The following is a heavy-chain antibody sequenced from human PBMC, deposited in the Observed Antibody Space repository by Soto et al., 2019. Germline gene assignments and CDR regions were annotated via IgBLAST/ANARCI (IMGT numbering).Heavy chain of an antibody. CDR1: GYTFTSYA. Sequence: ASVKVSCKASGYTFTSYAMHWVRQAPGQRLEWMGRINASKGRANYALKLQDRVTITADTSTKTVYMELRSLRPEDTAVYYCAKSLLFVDHAYMDVWGKGTTVTVSS. D-gene: IGHD2-21*01. CDR2: INASKGRA. V-gene: IGHV1-3*01. CDR3: AKSLLFVDHAYMDV. J-gene: IGHJ6*03.